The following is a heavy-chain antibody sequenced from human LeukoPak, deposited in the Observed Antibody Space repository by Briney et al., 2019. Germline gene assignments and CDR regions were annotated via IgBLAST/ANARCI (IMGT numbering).Heavy chain of an antibody. Sequence: GGSLRLSCAASGFTFSDYYMSWIRQAPGKGLEWVSYISSSGSTIYYADSVKGRFTISRDNAKDSLYLQMNSLRAEDTAVYYCARTYYYDSSGYYRYWGQGTLVTVSS. J-gene: IGHJ4*02. CDR2: ISSSGSTI. V-gene: IGHV3-11*04. CDR1: GFTFSDYY. D-gene: IGHD3-22*01. CDR3: ARTYYYDSSGYYRY.